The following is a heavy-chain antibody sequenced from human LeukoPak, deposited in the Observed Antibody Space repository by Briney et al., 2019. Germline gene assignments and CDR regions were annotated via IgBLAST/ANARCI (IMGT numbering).Heavy chain of an antibody. Sequence: GGSLRLSCAASGFTLSGSAMHWVRQASGKGLEWVGRIRSKANSYATAYAASAKGRFTSSRDDSKNTAYLKMNSLKTEDPAVYSCTPFEGVWGQGTLVTVSS. CDR1: GFTLSGSA. CDR2: IRSKANSYAT. J-gene: IGHJ4*02. CDR3: TPFEGV. D-gene: IGHD2/OR15-2a*01. V-gene: IGHV3-73*01.